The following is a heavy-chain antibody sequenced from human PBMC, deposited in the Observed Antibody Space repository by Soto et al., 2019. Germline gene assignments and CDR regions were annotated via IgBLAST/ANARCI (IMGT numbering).Heavy chain of an antibody. V-gene: IGHV5-10-1*01. J-gene: IGHJ6*02. D-gene: IGHD3-16*01. Sequence: GESLKISCKGSGYNFTSYWISWVRQMPGKGLEWMGRIDPSDSYTNYSPSFQGHVTISADKSISTAYLQWSSLKASDTAMYYCARVDGYNLWGSYGMDVWGQGTTVTVSS. CDR1: GYNFTSYW. CDR2: IDPSDSYT. CDR3: ARVDGYNLWGSYGMDV.